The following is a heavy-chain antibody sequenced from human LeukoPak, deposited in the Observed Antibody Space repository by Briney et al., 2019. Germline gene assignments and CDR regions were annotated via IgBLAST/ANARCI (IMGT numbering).Heavy chain of an antibody. Sequence: GGSLRLSCAASGFSFSSYWMRWVRQAPGKGLVWVSRINSDGSGAIYADSVKGRFTVSRDNAKNMLSLQMDSLRVEDTAVYFCVRGIGTSGPLGYWGQGTLVTVSS. V-gene: IGHV3-74*01. CDR2: INSDGSGA. D-gene: IGHD6-19*01. CDR1: GFSFSSYW. J-gene: IGHJ4*02. CDR3: VRGIGTSGPLGY.